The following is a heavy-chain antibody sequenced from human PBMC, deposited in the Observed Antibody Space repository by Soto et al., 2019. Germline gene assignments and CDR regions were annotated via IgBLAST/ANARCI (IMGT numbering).Heavy chain of an antibody. CDR3: AGIDSSGYYRGAFDI. J-gene: IGHJ3*02. Sequence: ASVKVSCKASGYTFTSYAMHWVRQAPGQRLEWMGWINAGNGNTKYSQKFQGRVTITRDTSASTAYMELSSLRSEDTAVYYCAGIDSSGYYRGAFDIWGQGTMVTVS. D-gene: IGHD3-22*01. CDR1: GYTFTSYA. V-gene: IGHV1-3*01. CDR2: INAGNGNT.